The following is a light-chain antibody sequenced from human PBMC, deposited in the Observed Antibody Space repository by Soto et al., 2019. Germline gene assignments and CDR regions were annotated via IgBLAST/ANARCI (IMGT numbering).Light chain of an antibody. V-gene: IGLV2-14*03. CDR3: SSYTSSTTFV. CDR1: SSDIGGYNY. J-gene: IGLJ1*01. CDR2: DVT. Sequence: SVLTQPSSVSGAPGQSITISCTGTSSDIGGYNYVSWYQQHPGKAPKLLISDVTNRPSGVSNRFSGSKSANTASLTISGLQAEDEAEYYCSSYTSSTTFVFGPGTKVTVL.